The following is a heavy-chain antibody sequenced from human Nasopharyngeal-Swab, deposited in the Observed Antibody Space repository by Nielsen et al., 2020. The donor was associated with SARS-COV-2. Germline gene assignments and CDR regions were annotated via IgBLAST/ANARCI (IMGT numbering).Heavy chain of an antibody. CDR2: IYYSGST. J-gene: IGHJ6*02. CDR1: GGSISSYY. D-gene: IGHD6-13*01. Sequence: SETLSLTCTVSGGSISSYYWSWIRQPPGKGLEWIGYIYYSGSTNYNPSLKSRVTISVDTSKNQFSLKLSSVTAADTAVYYCARAGGSSWRHYYYYYGMDVWGQGTTVTVSS. V-gene: IGHV4-59*01. CDR3: ARAGGSSWRHYYYYYGMDV.